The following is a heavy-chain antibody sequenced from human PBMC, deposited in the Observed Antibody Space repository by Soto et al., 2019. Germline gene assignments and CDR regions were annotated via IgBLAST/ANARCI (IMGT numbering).Heavy chain of an antibody. CDR3: AKEGGLSGSYYISSSYYFDY. V-gene: IGHV3-30*18. D-gene: IGHD1-26*01. CDR1: GFTFSSYG. CDR2: ISYDGSNT. Sequence: PGGSLRLSCVASGFTFSSYGMHWVRQAPGKGLERVAIISYDGSNTYYAYSVKGRFAISRDNSKNTLFLQMNSLRAVDTSVYYCAKEGGLSGSYYISSSYYFDYWGQGTLVTVSS. J-gene: IGHJ4*02.